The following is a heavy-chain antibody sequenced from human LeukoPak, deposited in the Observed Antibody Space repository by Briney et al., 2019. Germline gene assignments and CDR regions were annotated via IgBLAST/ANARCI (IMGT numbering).Heavy chain of an antibody. Sequence: SQTLSLTCAVSGGSISSGGYSWSWIRQPPGKGLEWIGYIYRSGSTYYNPSLKSRVIISVDRSKNQFSLKLSSVTAADTAVYYCASSYSSSSFDYWGQGTLVTVSS. CDR2: IYRSGST. V-gene: IGHV4-30-2*01. CDR1: GGSISSGGYS. J-gene: IGHJ4*02. D-gene: IGHD6-6*01. CDR3: ASSYSSSSFDY.